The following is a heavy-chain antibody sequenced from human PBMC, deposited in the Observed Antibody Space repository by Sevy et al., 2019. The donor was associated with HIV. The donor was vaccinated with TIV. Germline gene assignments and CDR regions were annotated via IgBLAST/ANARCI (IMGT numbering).Heavy chain of an antibody. CDR2: IKQDESEK. J-gene: IGHJ4*02. CDR1: GFRFTDYW. CDR3: ARGVGWFNWRPYYFGS. D-gene: IGHD3-16*01. Sequence: GGSLRLSCAASGFRFTDYWMSWVRQTPGKGLEWVATIKQDESEKYYVHSVKGRFVISRDNGKTSVSLQMNGLRVEDTGLYYCARGVGWFNWRPYYFGSWGQGTLGTVSS. V-gene: IGHV3-7*01.